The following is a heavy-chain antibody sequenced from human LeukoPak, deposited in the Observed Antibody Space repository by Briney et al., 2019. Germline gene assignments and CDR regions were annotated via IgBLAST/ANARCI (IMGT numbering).Heavy chain of an antibody. V-gene: IGHV3-23*01. Sequence: SGGSLRLSCAASGFTLSSYAMSWVRQAPGKGLEWVSLISGNAGSTYYADSVKGRFTTSRDNAKNSLYLQMNSLRAEDTAVYYCAREDSSSSAGDDYWGQGTLVTVSS. CDR3: AREDSSSSAGDDY. J-gene: IGHJ4*02. CDR1: GFTLSSYA. CDR2: ISGNAGST. D-gene: IGHD6-6*01.